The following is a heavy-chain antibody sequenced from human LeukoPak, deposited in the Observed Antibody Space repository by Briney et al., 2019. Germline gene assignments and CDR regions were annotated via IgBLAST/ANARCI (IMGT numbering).Heavy chain of an antibody. CDR3: ARETRDYYGSGSPGWFDP. J-gene: IGHJ5*02. Sequence: SETLSLTCTVSGGSISSYYWSWIRQPPGKGLEWIGYIYYSGSTNYSPSLKGRVTISVDTSKNQFSLKVTSVTAADTAVYYCARETRDYYGSGSPGWFDPWGQGTLVTVSS. CDR2: IYYSGST. V-gene: IGHV4-59*01. CDR1: GGSISSYY. D-gene: IGHD3-10*01.